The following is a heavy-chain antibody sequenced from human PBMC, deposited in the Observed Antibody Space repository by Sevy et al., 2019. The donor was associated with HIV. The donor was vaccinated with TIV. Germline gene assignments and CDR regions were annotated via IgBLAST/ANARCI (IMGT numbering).Heavy chain of an antibody. J-gene: IGHJ4*02. CDR3: TTDPYYDDSTGFQPYFDY. CDR2: IKSKTDGGTT. V-gene: IGHV3-15*07. CDR1: GFTFSNAW. Sequence: GGSLRLSCAASGFTFSNAWLNWVRQAPGKGLEWVGRIKSKTDGGTTDYAEPVKGRFTISREDSKNTLYLQMNSLKTEDTAVYYCTTDPYYDDSTGFQPYFDYWGQGTLVTVSS. D-gene: IGHD3-22*01.